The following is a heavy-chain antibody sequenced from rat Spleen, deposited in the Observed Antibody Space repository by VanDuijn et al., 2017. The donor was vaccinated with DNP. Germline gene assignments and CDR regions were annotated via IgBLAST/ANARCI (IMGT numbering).Heavy chain of an antibody. D-gene: IGHD1-1*01. J-gene: IGHJ2*01. Sequence: EVQLQESGPGLVKPSHSLSLTCSVTGFSITTNYWGWIRKFPGNKMEWIGHISYSGTSGYNPSLKSRISITRDTSKNQFFLQLNSVTPEDTATYYCARWVRYFDYWGQGVMVTVSS. CDR1: GFSITTNY. V-gene: IGHV3-1*01. CDR2: ISYSGTS. CDR3: ARWVRYFDY.